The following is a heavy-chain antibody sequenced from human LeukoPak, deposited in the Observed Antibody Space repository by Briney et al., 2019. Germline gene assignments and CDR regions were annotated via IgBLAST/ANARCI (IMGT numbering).Heavy chain of an antibody. Sequence: SETLSLTCTVSGGSISSYYWTWIRQSAGKGLEWIGRINTSGSTNYNPSLRSRVTMSVNTSKNQFSLNLTSVTAADTAVYYCARRGYCSSTSCYHFDYWGQGTLVTVSS. V-gene: IGHV4-4*07. CDR1: GGSISSYY. D-gene: IGHD2-2*01. CDR3: ARRGYCSSTSCYHFDY. J-gene: IGHJ4*02. CDR2: INTSGST.